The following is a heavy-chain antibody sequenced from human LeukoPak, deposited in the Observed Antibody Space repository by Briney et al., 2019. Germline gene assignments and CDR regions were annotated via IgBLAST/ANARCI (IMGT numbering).Heavy chain of an antibody. Sequence: GGSLRLSCAASGFTFSSYGMHWVRQAPGKGLEWVAFIRYDGSNKYYADSVKGRFTISRDNSKNTLYLQMNSLRAEDTAVYYCAREGVYGDYEVMDVWGKGTTVTVSS. CDR2: IRYDGSNK. D-gene: IGHD4-17*01. CDR1: GFTFSSYG. J-gene: IGHJ6*03. CDR3: AREGVYGDYEVMDV. V-gene: IGHV3-30*02.